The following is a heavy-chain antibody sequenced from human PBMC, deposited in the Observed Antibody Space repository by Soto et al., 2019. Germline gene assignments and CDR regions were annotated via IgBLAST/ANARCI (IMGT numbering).Heavy chain of an antibody. J-gene: IGHJ4*02. CDR1: GFTFSSYG. CDR3: AKGIQLWVPFDY. CDR2: ISYDGSNK. D-gene: IGHD5-18*01. V-gene: IGHV3-30*18. Sequence: GGSLRLSCAASGFTFSSYGMHWVRQAPGKGLEWVAVISYDGSNKYYADSVKGRFTISRDNSKNTLYLQMNSLRAEDTAVYYCAKGIQLWVPFDYWGQGTLVTVSS.